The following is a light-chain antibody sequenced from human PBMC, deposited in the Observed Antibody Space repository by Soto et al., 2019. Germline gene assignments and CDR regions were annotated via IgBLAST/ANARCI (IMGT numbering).Light chain of an antibody. CDR2: AAS. Sequence: AIRMTQSPSSLSASTGDRVTITCRASQGISSYLAWYQQKPGKAPKLLIYAASTLQSGVPSRFSGSGSGTDFTLTISCLQPEAFATYYCQHYYSYPPGFGGGTKVDIK. V-gene: IGKV1-8*01. CDR1: QGISSY. J-gene: IGKJ4*01. CDR3: QHYYSYPPG.